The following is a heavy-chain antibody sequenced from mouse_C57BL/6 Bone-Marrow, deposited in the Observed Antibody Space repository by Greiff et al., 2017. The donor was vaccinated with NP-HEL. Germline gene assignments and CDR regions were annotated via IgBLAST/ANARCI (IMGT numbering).Heavy chain of an antibody. CDR3: ARGGASMDY. J-gene: IGHJ4*01. V-gene: IGHV1-81*01. Sequence: VKLMESGAELARPGASVKLSCKASGYTFTSYGISWVKQRTGQGLEWIGEIYPRSGNTYYNEKFKGKATLTADKSSSTAYMELRSLTSEDSAVYFCARGGASMDYWGQGTSVTVSS. CDR2: IYPRSGNT. CDR1: GYTFTSYG.